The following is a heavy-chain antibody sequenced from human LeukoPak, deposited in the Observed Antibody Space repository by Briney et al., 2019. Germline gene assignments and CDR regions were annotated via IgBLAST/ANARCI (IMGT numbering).Heavy chain of an antibody. V-gene: IGHV3-73*01. D-gene: IGHD1-26*01. J-gene: IGHJ4*02. Sequence: GSLKLSCATSGFTFSGSTIQWVRQASGKGLEWLGQIKTRSNNYATVYPASLQGRFTISRDDSRDTAFLQMNSLRAEDTAVYYCAKDRSGSYFAALVYWGQGTLVTVSS. CDR2: IKTRSNNYAT. CDR1: GFTFSGST. CDR3: AKDRSGSYFAALVY.